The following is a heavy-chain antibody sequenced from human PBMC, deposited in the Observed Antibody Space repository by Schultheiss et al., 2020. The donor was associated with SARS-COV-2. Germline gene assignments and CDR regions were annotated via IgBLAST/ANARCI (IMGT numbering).Heavy chain of an antibody. J-gene: IGHJ4*02. CDR3: ARGYYDFWSGFDY. CDR2: MSYDQSKE. Sequence: GGSLRLSCAASGFTFSSYAMHWVRQAPGKGLEWVAVMSYDQSKEYYGDSVKGRFTISRDNSKNTLYLQMNSLRAEDTAVYYCARGYYDFWSGFDYWGQGTLVTVSS. D-gene: IGHD3-3*01. CDR1: GFTFSSYA. V-gene: IGHV3-30*04.